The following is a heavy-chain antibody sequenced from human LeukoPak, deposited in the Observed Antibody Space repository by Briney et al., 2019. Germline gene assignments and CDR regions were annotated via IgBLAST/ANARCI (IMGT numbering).Heavy chain of an antibody. CDR2: INHSGST. D-gene: IGHD3-10*01. Sequence: SETLSLTCAVYGGSFSGYYWSWIRQPPGKGLEWIGEINHSGSTNCNPSLKSRVTMSVDTSKNQFSLKLSSVTAADTAVYYCARRYGSGSYYNVYWFDPWGQGTLVTVSS. CDR1: GGSFSGYY. J-gene: IGHJ5*02. V-gene: IGHV4-34*01. CDR3: ARRYGSGSYYNVYWFDP.